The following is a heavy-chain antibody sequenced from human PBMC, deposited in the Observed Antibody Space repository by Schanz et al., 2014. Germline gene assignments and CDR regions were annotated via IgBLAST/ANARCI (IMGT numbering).Heavy chain of an antibody. J-gene: IGHJ4*02. V-gene: IGHV1-8*02. CDR3: ARDFSAYVGNYFDY. CDR2: MNPNSGDT. CDR1: GYSFSAHY. D-gene: IGHD5-12*01. Sequence: QGQLVQSGAEVKKPGASLKVSCKASGYSFSAHYLHWEREAPGQGLEWMGWMNPNSGDTGYPRKFQDRVTMTRNTSISTAYMELNSLTSEDTAVYYCARDFSAYVGNYFDYWGQGTLVAVSS.